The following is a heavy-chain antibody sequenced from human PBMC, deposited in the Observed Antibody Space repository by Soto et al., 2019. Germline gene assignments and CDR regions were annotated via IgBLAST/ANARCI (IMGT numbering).Heavy chain of an antibody. V-gene: IGHV4-39*01. CDR2: IYYSGST. CDR3: ARRVTSGPGDYQFDY. CDR1: GGSISSSSYY. D-gene: IGHD4-17*01. J-gene: IGHJ4*02. Sequence: QSQTLSLTCTVSGGSISSSSYYWGWIRQPPGKGLEWIGSIYYSGSTYYNPSLKSRVTISVDTSKNQFSLKLSSVTAADTAVYYCARRVTSGPGDYQFDYWGQGTLVTVSS.